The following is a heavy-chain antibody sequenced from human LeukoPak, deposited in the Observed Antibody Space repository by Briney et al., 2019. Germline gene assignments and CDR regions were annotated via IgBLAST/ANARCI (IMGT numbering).Heavy chain of an antibody. CDR2: ISGSGGSA. D-gene: IGHD4-23*01. J-gene: IGHJ4*02. CDR1: GFTFSSSA. V-gene: IGHV3-23*01. CDR3: AKDRVTTVVTQLDY. Sequence: PGGSLRLSCAASGFTFSSSAMSWVRQAPGKGLEWVPVISGSGGSAYYADSVKGRFTISRDNSRNTLYLQMNSLRAEDTAVYYCAKDRVTTVVTQLDYWGQGTLVTVSS.